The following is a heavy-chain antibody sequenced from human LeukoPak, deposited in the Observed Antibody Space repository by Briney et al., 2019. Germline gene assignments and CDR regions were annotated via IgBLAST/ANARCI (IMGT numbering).Heavy chain of an antibody. J-gene: IGHJ4*02. D-gene: IGHD6-19*01. CDR1: GFTFSSYG. CDR3: ASTSGWYEPIDY. Sequence: PGRSLRLSCAASGFTFSSYGMHWVRQAPGKGLEWVAVIWYDGSNKYYADSVKSRFTISRDNSKNTLYLQMNSLRAEDTAVYYCASTSGWYEPIDYWGQGTLVTVSS. CDR2: IWYDGSNK. V-gene: IGHV3-33*01.